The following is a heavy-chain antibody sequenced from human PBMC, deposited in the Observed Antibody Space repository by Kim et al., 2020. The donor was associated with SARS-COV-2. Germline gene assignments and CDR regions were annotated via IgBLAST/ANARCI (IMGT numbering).Heavy chain of an antibody. V-gene: IGHV6-1*01. CDR3: ARDIYNRAARLWFDP. Sequence: VSVKSRITSNPDTSKNQFSLQLNSVTPEDTAVYYCARDIYNRAARLWFDPWGQGTLVTVSS. J-gene: IGHJ5*02. D-gene: IGHD6-6*01.